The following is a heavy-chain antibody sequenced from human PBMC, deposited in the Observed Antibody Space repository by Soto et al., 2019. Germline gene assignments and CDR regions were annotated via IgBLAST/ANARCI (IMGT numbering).Heavy chain of an antibody. CDR2: IYYSGST. D-gene: IGHD3-9*01. J-gene: IGHJ3*02. Sequence: QLQLQESGPGLVKPSETLSLTCTVSGGSISSSSYYWGWIRQPPGKGLEWIGSIYYSGSTYYNPSLKSRVTISVDTSKNQFSLKLSSVTAADTAVYYCARDFDWLPLEIPDAFDIWGQGTMVTVSS. CDR1: GGSISSSSYY. CDR3: ARDFDWLPLEIPDAFDI. V-gene: IGHV4-39*02.